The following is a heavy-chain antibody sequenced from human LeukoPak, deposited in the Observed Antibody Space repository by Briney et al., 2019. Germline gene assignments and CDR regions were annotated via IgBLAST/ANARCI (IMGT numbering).Heavy chain of an antibody. Sequence: PSETLSLTCTVSGGSINSNGYYWAWVRQSPGRGLEWLGCIYYSRLTYYNPSLKSRVTISIDPSDDQFSLRMNSLTAADTAVYYCASVPLLWFGGEKYYFDYWGQGLLVTVSS. J-gene: IGHJ4*02. CDR2: IYYSRLT. CDR3: ASVPLLWFGGEKYYFDY. V-gene: IGHV4-39*01. CDR1: GGSINSNGYY. D-gene: IGHD3-10*01.